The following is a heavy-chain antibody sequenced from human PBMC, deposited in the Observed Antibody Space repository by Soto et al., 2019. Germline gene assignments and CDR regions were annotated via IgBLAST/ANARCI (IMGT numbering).Heavy chain of an antibody. D-gene: IGHD1-26*01. J-gene: IGHJ4*02. Sequence: QVQLVQSGAEVKKPGASVTVSCKAAGYSFTYFFIHWVRQCPVEGLEWMGTFNPSGGGTSYAQKLQGRVTMTSHTSTSTVYMELSSLRSEDTAVYYCVRGDFASGFDYWGQGTLVTVSS. V-gene: IGHV1-46*01. CDR3: VRGDFASGFDY. CDR2: FNPSGGGT. CDR1: GYSFTYFF.